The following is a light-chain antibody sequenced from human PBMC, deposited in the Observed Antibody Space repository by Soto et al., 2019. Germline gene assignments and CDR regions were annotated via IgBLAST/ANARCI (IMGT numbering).Light chain of an antibody. J-gene: IGKJ1*01. V-gene: IGKV4-1*01. CDR3: QQYFYTVWP. CDR2: WAS. Sequence: DIVMTQSPDSLAVSLGERATINCKSSQSILFSSNNKNYLAWYQQKPGQPPKLLIYWASTRESGVPDRFSGSGSGTDFTLTIGSLQAEDAAVYYCQQYFYTVWPFGQGTKVEIK. CDR1: QSILFSSNNKNY.